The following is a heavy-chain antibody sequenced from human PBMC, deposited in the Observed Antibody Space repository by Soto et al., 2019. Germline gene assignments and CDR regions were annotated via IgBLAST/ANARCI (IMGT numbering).Heavy chain of an antibody. V-gene: IGHV4-39*01. CDR1: GGSISSSSYX. J-gene: IGHJ4*02. Sequence: PSETLSLTCTVSGGSISSSSYXWGWIRQPPGKGLEWIGSIYYSGSTYYNPSLKGRVTISLDTSKNQFSLRLNSVTAADTAVYYCARSSIKPQVFMYPFDSWSQGTLVTVSS. CDR3: ARSSIKPQVFMYPFDS. CDR2: IYYSGST. D-gene: IGHD3-3*01.